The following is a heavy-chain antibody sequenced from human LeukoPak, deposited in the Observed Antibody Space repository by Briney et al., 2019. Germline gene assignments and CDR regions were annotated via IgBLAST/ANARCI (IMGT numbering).Heavy chain of an antibody. CDR2: INHSGST. D-gene: IGHD3-9*01. J-gene: IGHJ6*02. V-gene: IGHV4-34*01. CDR3: ARGQEYYDILTGSYHGMDV. Sequence: PSETLSLTCAVYGGSFSGYYWSWIRQPPGKGLEWIGEINHSGSTNYNPSLKSRVTISVDTSKNQFSLKLSSVTAADTAVYYCARGQEYYDILTGSYHGMDVWGQGTTVTVSS. CDR1: GGSFSGYY.